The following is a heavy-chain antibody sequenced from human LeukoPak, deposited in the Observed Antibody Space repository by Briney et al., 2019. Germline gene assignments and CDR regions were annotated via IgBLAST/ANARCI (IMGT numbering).Heavy chain of an antibody. CDR1: GGSIRSYY. V-gene: IGHV4-4*07. CDR3: ARGGIAAADNFDY. Sequence: PSETLSLTCTVSGGSIRSYYWSWIRQPAGKGLEWIGRIYTSGGTNYNPSLKSRVTMSVDTSKNQFSLKLSSVTAADTAVYYCARGGIAAADNFDYWGQGTLVTVSS. CDR2: IYTSGGT. J-gene: IGHJ4*02. D-gene: IGHD6-13*01.